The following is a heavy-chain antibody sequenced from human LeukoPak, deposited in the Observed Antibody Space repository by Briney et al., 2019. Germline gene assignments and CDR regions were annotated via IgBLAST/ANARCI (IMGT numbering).Heavy chain of an antibody. J-gene: IGHJ4*02. CDR1: GYSISSGYY. CDR3: ARGDVRHDYGVMGAFDY. Sequence: SETLSLTCAVSGYSISSGYYWSWIRQPPGKGLEWIGEINHSGSTNYNPSLKSRVTISVDTSKNQFSLKLSSVTAADTAVYYCARGDVRHDYGVMGAFDYWGQGTLVTVSS. CDR2: INHSGST. V-gene: IGHV4-34*01. D-gene: IGHD4-17*01.